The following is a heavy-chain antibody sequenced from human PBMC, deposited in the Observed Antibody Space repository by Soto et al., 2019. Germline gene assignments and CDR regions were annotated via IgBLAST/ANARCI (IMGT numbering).Heavy chain of an antibody. J-gene: IGHJ2*01. CDR2: TRNKANSYTT. D-gene: IGHD5-12*01. CDR1: GFTFSDHY. Sequence: GGSLRLSCAASGFTFSDHYMDWVRQAPGKGLEWVGRTRNKANSYTTEYAASVKGRFTISRDDSKNSLYLQMNSLKTEDTAVYYCARGGYSGYDYWYFDLWGHGTLVTVSS. V-gene: IGHV3-72*01. CDR3: ARGGYSGYDYWYFDL.